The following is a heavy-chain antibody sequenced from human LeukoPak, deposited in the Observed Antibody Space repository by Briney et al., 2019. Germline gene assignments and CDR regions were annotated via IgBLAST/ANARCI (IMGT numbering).Heavy chain of an antibody. CDR1: GFTFSNYA. Sequence: GGSLRLSCAASGFTFSNYAMSWVRQAPGKGLEWVSTLTGSGDTTHCADSARGRFTISRDNSKSTLYLQMHSLRAEDTALYFCARHWDYWGQGTLVTVSS. J-gene: IGHJ4*02. CDR3: ARHWDY. V-gene: IGHV3-23*01. D-gene: IGHD1-1*01. CDR2: LTGSGDTT.